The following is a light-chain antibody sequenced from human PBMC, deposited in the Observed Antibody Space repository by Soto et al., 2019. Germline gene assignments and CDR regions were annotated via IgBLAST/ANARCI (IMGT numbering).Light chain of an antibody. Sequence: QPVLTQSPSASASLGASVKFTCTLSSGHSSYAIAWHQKQAEKGPRYLMKLNSDGNHTKGDGIPDRFSGSSSGAERYLTISSLQSEDEADYYCQTWGTGTWVFGGGTQLTVL. CDR3: QTWGTGTWV. J-gene: IGLJ3*02. CDR2: LNSDGNH. CDR1: SGHSSYA. V-gene: IGLV4-69*01.